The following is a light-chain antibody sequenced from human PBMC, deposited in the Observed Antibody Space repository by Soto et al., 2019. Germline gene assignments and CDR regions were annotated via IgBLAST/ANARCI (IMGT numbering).Light chain of an antibody. Sequence: QSLLSHPASVSWSPGHSLTISCTGTTSDIGFYDYVSWYQQYPGKAPKLLIYGVTIRPSGISNRFSGSKSGSTASLTISGLRDEEEADYYCSSYSTSYFYLFGSGTKVTVL. CDR2: GVT. CDR3: SSYSTSYFYL. J-gene: IGLJ1*01. CDR1: TSDIGFYDY. V-gene: IGLV2-14*01.